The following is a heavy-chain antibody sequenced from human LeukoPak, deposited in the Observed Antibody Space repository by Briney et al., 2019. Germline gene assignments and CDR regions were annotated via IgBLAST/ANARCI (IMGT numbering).Heavy chain of an antibody. CDR3: ARVGVYDSSRRQFDC. J-gene: IGHJ4*02. V-gene: IGHV4-39*07. Sequence: SETLSLTCTVSGGSISSSSDYWGWLLQPPGNGLEGICSIYYRGSTYYNPSLKSRVTISVDTSKNQFSLKLSSVTAADTAVYYCARVGVYDSSRRQFDCWGQGTLVTVSS. CDR2: IYYRGST. D-gene: IGHD3-22*01. CDR1: GGSISSSSDY.